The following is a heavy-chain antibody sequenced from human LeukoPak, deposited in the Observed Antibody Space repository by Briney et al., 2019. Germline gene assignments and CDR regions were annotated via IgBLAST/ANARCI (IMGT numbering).Heavy chain of an antibody. CDR1: GGSISSSSYY. D-gene: IGHD3-10*01. CDR3: ARHHPLLWFGELLILDWFDP. J-gene: IGHJ5*02. V-gene: IGHV4-39*01. Sequence: SETLSLTCTVSGGSISSSSYYWGWIRQPPGKGLEWIGSIYYSGSTYYNPSLKSRVTISVDTSKNQFSLKLSSVTAADTAVYYCARHHPLLWFGELLILDWFDPWGQGTLVTVSS. CDR2: IYYSGST.